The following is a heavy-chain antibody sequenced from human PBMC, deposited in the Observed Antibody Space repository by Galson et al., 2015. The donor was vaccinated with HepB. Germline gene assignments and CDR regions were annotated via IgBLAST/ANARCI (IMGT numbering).Heavy chain of an antibody. Sequence: SVKASCKASGYTFTSYYMPWVRQAPGQGLEWMGIINPSGGSTSYAQKFQGRVTMTRDTSTSTVYMELSSLRSEDTAVYYCAREGGGYCSGTSCSPPDYWGQGTLVTVSS. J-gene: IGHJ4*02. CDR2: INPSGGST. CDR3: AREGGGYCSGTSCSPPDY. V-gene: IGHV1-46*01. CDR1: GYTFTSYY. D-gene: IGHD2-2*01.